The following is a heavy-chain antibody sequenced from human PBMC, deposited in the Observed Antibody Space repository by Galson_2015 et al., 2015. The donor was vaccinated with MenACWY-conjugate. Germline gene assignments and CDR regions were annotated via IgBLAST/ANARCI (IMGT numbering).Heavy chain of an antibody. CDR1: GGSFSNYF. V-gene: IGHV4-34*01. J-gene: IGHJ3*02. Sequence: ETLSLTCAVYGGSFSNYFWSRTRQSPGKGLEYIGEIHHSGSTNYNPSLKSRVTISIDTSKKQFSLKLSSVTAADTAVYYCARHEYGSSSAAFEIWGQGTMVTVSS. CDR3: ARHEYGSSSAAFEI. D-gene: IGHD6-6*01. CDR2: IHHSGST.